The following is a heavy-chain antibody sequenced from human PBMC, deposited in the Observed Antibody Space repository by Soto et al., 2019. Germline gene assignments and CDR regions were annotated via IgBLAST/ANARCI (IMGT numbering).Heavy chain of an antibody. D-gene: IGHD3-10*01. CDR2: IYPGDSDT. V-gene: IGHV5-51*01. Sequence: LGESLKISCKGSGYSFTSYWIGWVRQMPGKGLEWMGIIYPGDSDTRYSPSFQGQVTISADKSISTAYLQWSSLKASDSAMYYCARQRNLWFGPIDIWGQGTMVTVSS. CDR3: ARQRNLWFGPIDI. J-gene: IGHJ3*02. CDR1: GYSFTSYW.